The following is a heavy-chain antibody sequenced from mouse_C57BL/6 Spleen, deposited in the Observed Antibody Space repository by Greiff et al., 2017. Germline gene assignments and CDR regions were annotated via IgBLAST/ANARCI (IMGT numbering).Heavy chain of an antibody. V-gene: IGHV14-4*01. D-gene: IGHD4-1*01. CDR3: TTPGTDY. CDR2: IDPENGDT. Sequence: EVKLQQSGAELVRPGASVKLSCTASGFNIKDDYMHWVKQRPEQGLEWIGWIDPENGDTEYASKFQGKATITADTSSNTAYLQLSSLTSEDTAVYYCTTPGTDYWGQGTTLTVSS. CDR1: GFNIKDDY. J-gene: IGHJ2*01.